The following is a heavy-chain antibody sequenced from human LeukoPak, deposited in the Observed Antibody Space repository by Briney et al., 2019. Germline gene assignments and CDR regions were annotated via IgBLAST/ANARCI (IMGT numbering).Heavy chain of an antibody. V-gene: IGHV4-39*07. CDR2: MSDSGST. D-gene: IGHD6-13*01. CDR3: ARGLSIAAGAN. Sequence: SETLSLTCTVSGGSISTSNHYCGWIRQPPGQGLEWIGSMSDSGSTYYNPSLNSRVTISKDTSKNQFFLMVRSVTAADTAVYYCARGLSIAAGANWGQGTLVTVSS. J-gene: IGHJ4*02. CDR1: GGSISTSNHY.